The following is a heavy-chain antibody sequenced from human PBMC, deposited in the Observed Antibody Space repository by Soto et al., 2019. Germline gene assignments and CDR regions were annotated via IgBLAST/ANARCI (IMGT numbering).Heavy chain of an antibody. Sequence: EVQLVESGGGLVQPGGSLRLSCVASGFSFRSYWMTWVRQAPGKGLEWVANINQEGSEKYYVVSVKGRFTFSRDNAKNSVYLQMNSLRVEDTAVYYCARAHPRNNYYAMDVWGQGTTVTVSS. CDR3: ARAHPRNNYYAMDV. CDR2: INQEGSEK. J-gene: IGHJ6*02. CDR1: GFSFRSYW. V-gene: IGHV3-7*01.